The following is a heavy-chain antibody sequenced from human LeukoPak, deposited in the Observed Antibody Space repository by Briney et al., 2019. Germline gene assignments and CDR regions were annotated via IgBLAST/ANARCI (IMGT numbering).Heavy chain of an antibody. CDR2: ISGSGGST. V-gene: IGHV3-23*01. Sequence: GGSLRLSCAASGFTFSSYAMSWVRQAPGKGLEWVSAISGSGGSTYYADSVKGRFTISRDNSKNTLYLQMNSLRAEDTAVYYCAKPQSLSGYSYGYGSFAPDYWGQGTLVTVSS. CDR3: AKPQSLSGYSYGYGSFAPDY. D-gene: IGHD5-18*01. J-gene: IGHJ4*02. CDR1: GFTFSSYA.